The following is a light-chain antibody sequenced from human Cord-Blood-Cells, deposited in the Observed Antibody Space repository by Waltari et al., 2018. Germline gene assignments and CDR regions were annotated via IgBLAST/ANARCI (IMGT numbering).Light chain of an antibody. CDR3: QQYGSSPWT. J-gene: IGKJ1*01. V-gene: IGKV3-20*01. CDR1: QSVSSSY. CDR2: GAS. Sequence: EIVLTQSPGTLSLSPGERATLSCRASQSVSSSYLAWYQKKPGQPPRLLIYGASSRATSIPNSCSGSGSGTDFTLTSSRLEPDDFAVYYCQQYGSSPWTFGQGTKVEIK.